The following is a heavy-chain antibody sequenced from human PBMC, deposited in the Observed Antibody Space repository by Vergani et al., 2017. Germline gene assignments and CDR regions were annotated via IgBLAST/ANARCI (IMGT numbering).Heavy chain of an antibody. D-gene: IGHD5-24*01. J-gene: IGHJ5*02. CDR1: GGAVDRGNYY. CDR2: ISYSEKT. V-gene: IGHV4-31*03. Sequence: QVQLQESGPGLVKASQTLSLMCTVSGGAVDRGNYYWSWIRQHPGKGLEWIGYISYSEKTYYSPSLRGRATISLDTTQNQFSLNLRAVTAADTAIYYCARGSVLRLMADWFDPWGQGTLVTVSS. CDR3: ARGSVLRLMADWFDP.